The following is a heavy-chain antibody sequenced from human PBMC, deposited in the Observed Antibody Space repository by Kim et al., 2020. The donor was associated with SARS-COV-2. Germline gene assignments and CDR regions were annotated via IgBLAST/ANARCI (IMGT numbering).Heavy chain of an antibody. V-gene: IGHV3-30*01. Sequence: SVKGRFTISRDNSKNTLYLQMNSLRAEDTAVYYCARSSRDGYNYYYGMDVWGQGTTVTVSS. CDR3: ARSSRDGYNYYYGMDV. J-gene: IGHJ6*02. D-gene: IGHD5-12*01.